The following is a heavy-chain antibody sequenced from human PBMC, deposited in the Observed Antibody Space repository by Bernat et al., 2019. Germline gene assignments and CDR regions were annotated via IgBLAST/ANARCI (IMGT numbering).Heavy chain of an antibody. V-gene: IGHV3-53*02. D-gene: IGHD6-13*01. Sequence: EVQLVETGGGLIQPGGSLRLSCAASGFSVSSNYMSWVRQAPGKGLAWVSVIYSGGTTYYAESVKGRFTVSRDDSKNTLYLQMSSLRVEDTAVYYCARGAVYASSWYSSPFDYWGQGTLVTVAA. CDR2: IYSGGTT. CDR1: GFSVSSNY. CDR3: ARGAVYASSWYSSPFDY. J-gene: IGHJ4*02.